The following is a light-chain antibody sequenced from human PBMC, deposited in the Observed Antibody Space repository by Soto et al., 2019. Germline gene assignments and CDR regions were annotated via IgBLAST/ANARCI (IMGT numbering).Light chain of an antibody. J-gene: IGKJ1*01. CDR3: GSDEWT. CDR2: GAS. Sequence: EIVLTQSPATLSLSPGERATLSCRASQSIRSPFLAWYQQKPGQAPRLFIHGASSRATGIPDRFSGSGSGTDFTLTISRLEPEDFEVYYWGSDEWTCGQGTKVE. CDR1: QSIRSPF. V-gene: IGKV3-20*01.